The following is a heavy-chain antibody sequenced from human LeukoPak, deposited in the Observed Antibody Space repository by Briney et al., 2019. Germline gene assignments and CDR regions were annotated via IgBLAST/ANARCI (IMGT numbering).Heavy chain of an antibody. Sequence: PGGSLRLSCAASGFTFSSYGMHWVRQAPGKGLEWVAFIRYDGSNKYYADSVKGRFTISRDNSKNTLYLQMNSLRAEDTAVYYCANGGPRRGYSGNAIDYWGQGTLVTVSS. D-gene: IGHD5-12*01. V-gene: IGHV3-30*02. J-gene: IGHJ4*02. CDR3: ANGGPRRGYSGNAIDY. CDR1: GFTFSSYG. CDR2: IRYDGSNK.